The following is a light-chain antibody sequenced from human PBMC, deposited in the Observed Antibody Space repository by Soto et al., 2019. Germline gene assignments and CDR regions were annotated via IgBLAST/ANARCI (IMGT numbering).Light chain of an antibody. J-gene: IGLJ3*02. CDR2: EVS. V-gene: IGLV2-14*01. CDR1: SSDIATYNF. Sequence: QSALTQPASVSGSPGQSITMSCTGSSSDIATYNFVSWYQQHAGKAPRLILYEVSNRPSGVSSRFSGSKSGNSASLTISGLLPEDEAHYFCSSYAATSTLVFGGGTKLTVL. CDR3: SSYAATSTLV.